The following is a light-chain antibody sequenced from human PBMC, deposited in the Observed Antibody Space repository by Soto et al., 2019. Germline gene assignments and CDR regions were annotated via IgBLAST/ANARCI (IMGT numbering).Light chain of an antibody. V-gene: IGLV2-8*01. J-gene: IGLJ1*01. CDR2: EVS. CDR1: SSDVGGYNY. Sequence: QSALTQPPSASGSPGQSVTISCTGTSSDVGGYNYVSWYQQHPGKAPKLMIYEVSKRPSGVPDRFSGSKSGNTASLTVSGLQAEDEADYYCSSYAGTKNFVFGTGTNAPVL. CDR3: SSYAGTKNFV.